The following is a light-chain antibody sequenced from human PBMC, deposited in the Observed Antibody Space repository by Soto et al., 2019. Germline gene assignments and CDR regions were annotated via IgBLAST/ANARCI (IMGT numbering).Light chain of an antibody. CDR3: AAWDDSLNGWV. V-gene: IGLV1-44*01. J-gene: IGLJ3*02. CDR2: SNN. CDR1: SSNIGRNT. Sequence: QPVLTQPPSTSGTPGQRVIISCSGSSSNIGRNTVNWYQHLPGTAPKLLIYSNNQRPSGVPDRFSGSKSGTSASLAISGLQSEDEADYYCAAWDDSLNGWVFGGGTKVTVL.